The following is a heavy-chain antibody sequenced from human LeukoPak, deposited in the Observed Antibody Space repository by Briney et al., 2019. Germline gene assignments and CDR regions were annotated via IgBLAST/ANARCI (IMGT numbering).Heavy chain of an antibody. V-gene: IGHV3-21*01. CDR1: GFTFSSYS. CDR3: ARDLCSYGDALCAFDI. J-gene: IGHJ3*02. CDR2: ISSSSSYI. D-gene: IGHD5-18*01. Sequence: GGSLRLSCAASGFTFSSYSMNWVRQAPGKGLEWVSSISSSSSYIYYADSVKGRFTISRDNAKNSPYLQMNSLRDEDTAVYYCARDLCSYGDALCAFDIWGQGTMVTVSS.